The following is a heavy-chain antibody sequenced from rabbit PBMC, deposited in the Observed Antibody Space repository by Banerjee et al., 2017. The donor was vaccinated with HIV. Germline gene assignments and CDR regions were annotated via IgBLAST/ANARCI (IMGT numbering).Heavy chain of an antibody. J-gene: IGHJ3*01. CDR1: GFDLSSYYY. CDR2: IYGGRSGST. D-gene: IGHD7-1*01. CDR3: ARDSYRGIAMIDLDL. Sequence: QSLEESGGGLVKPEGSLTLTCKASGFDLSSYYYMCWVRQAPGKGLEWIACIYGGRSGSTYYASWAKGRFTISKTSSTTVTLQMTSLTAADTATYFCARDSYRGIAMIDLDLWGQGTLVTVS. V-gene: IGHV1S40*01.